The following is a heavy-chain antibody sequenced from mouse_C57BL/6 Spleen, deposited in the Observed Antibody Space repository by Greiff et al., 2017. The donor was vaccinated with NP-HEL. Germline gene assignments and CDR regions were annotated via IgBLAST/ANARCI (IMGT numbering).Heavy chain of an antibody. J-gene: IGHJ2*01. D-gene: IGHD2-4*01. V-gene: IGHV5-16*01. CDR2: INYDGSST. Sequence: EVKLVESEGGLVQPGSSMKLSCTASGFTFSDYYMAWVRQVPEKGLEWVANINYDGSSTYYLDSLKSRFIISRDNAKNILYLQMSSLKSEDTATYYCARDRSYYDYDDVPLDYWGQGTTLTVSS. CDR3: ARDRSYYDYDDVPLDY. CDR1: GFTFSDYY.